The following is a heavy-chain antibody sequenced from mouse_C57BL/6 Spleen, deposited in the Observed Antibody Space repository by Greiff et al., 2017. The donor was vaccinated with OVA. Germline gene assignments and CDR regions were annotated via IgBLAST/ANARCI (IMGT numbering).Heavy chain of an antibody. Sequence: VMLVESGPELVKPGASVKISCKASGYAFSSSWMNWVKQRPGKGLEWIGRIYPGDGDTNYNGKFKGKATLTADKSSSTAYMQLSSLTSEDSAVYFCAREGGSGYYFDYWGQGTTLTVSS. J-gene: IGHJ2*01. CDR2: IYPGDGDT. CDR1: GYAFSSSW. V-gene: IGHV1-82*01. D-gene: IGHD3-2*02. CDR3: AREGGSGYYFDY.